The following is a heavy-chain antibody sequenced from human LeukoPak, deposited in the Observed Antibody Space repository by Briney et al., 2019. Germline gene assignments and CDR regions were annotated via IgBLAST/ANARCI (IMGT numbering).Heavy chain of an antibody. J-gene: IGHJ6*02. Sequence: SVKVSCKASGGTFSSYAVSWVRQAPGQGLEWMGRIIPIRGIANYAQKFQGRVTITADKSTSTAYMELSSLRSEDTAVYYCASPTVKYCSGGSCYSDYYYYGMDVWGQGTTVTVSS. CDR3: ASPTVKYCSGGSCYSDYYYYGMDV. CDR1: GGTFSSYA. CDR2: IIPIRGIA. V-gene: IGHV1-69*04. D-gene: IGHD2-15*01.